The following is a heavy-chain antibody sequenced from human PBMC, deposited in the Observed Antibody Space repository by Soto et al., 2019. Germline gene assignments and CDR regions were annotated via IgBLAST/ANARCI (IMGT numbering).Heavy chain of an antibody. J-gene: IGHJ6*02. CDR3: ARQVKNYYYGMDV. CDR2: IYYSGST. Sequence: SETLSLTCTVSGGSISRHGYYWSWIRQHPGKGLEWIGYIYYSGSTYYNPSLKSRVTISVDTSKNQFSLKLSSVTAADTAVYYCARQVKNYYYGMDVWGQGTTVTVSS. CDR1: GGSISRHGYY. V-gene: IGHV4-31*03.